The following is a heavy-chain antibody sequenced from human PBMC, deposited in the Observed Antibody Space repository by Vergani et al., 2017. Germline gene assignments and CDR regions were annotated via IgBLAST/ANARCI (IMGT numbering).Heavy chain of an antibody. D-gene: IGHD6-13*01. V-gene: IGHV5-10-1*03. CDR2: IDPSDSYT. CDR1: GYSFTSYW. Sequence: EVQLVQSGAEVKKPGESLRISCKGSGYSFTSYWISWVRQMPGKGLEWMGRIDPSDSYTHYSPSFQGHVTISADKSISTAYLQWSSLKASDTAMDYCANQPNTAAGDWYFDLWGRGTLVTVSS. J-gene: IGHJ2*01. CDR3: ANQPNTAAGDWYFDL.